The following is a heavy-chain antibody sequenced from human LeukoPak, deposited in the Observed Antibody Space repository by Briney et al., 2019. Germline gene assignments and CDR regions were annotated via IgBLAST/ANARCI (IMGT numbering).Heavy chain of an antibody. V-gene: IGHV4-59*12. CDR2: IYYSGST. J-gene: IGHJ3*02. CDR1: GGSISSYY. Sequence: SETLSLTCTVSGGSISSYYWSWIRQPPGKGLEWIGYIYYSGSTNYNPSLKSRVTISVDTSKNQFSLKLSSVTAADTAVYYCARGRRRDDSSGYYGAFDIWGQGTMVTVSS. CDR3: ARGRRRDDSSGYYGAFDI. D-gene: IGHD3-22*01.